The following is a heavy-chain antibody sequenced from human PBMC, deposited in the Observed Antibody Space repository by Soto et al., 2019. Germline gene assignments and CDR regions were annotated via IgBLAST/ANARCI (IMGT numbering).Heavy chain of an antibody. CDR3: SRDSGPYPVDAFDI. Sequence: PGGSLRLSCSTSGFMFSTFAMSWVRQAPGKGLEWVSHISGSSDTIFYSESVKGRFTISRDNSKNTLYLELNSLRVEDTALYYCSRDSGPYPVDAFDIWGQGTMVPVSS. CDR1: GFMFSTFA. V-gene: IGHV3-23*01. D-gene: IGHD1-26*01. CDR2: ISGSSDTI. J-gene: IGHJ3*02.